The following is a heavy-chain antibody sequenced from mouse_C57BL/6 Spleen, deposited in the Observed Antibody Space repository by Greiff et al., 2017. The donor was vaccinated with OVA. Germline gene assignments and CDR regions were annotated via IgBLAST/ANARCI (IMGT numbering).Heavy chain of an antibody. V-gene: IGHV1-15*01. CDR1: GYTFTDYE. D-gene: IGHD2-2*01. J-gene: IGHJ4*01. Sequence: QVQLQQSGAELVRPGASVTLSCKASGYTFTDYEMHWVKQTPVHGLEWIGAIDPETGGTAYNQKFKGKAILTADKSSSTAYMELSSLTSEDSAVYYGTRVFCGDDRHYYAIDYWGQGTSVTVSS. CDR2: IDPETGGT. CDR3: TRVFCGDDRHYYAIDY.